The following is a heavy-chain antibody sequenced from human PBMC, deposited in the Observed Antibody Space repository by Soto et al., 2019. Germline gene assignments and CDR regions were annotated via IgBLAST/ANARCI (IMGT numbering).Heavy chain of an antibody. CDR1: GFTFSNAW. CDR2: IKSKTDGGTT. J-gene: IGHJ5*02. D-gene: IGHD2-8*01. CDR3: TTDLVYATLRGWFDP. Sequence: GGSLRLSCAASGFTFSNAWMNWVRQAPGKGLEWVGRIKSKTDGGTTDYAAPVKGRFTISRDDSKNTLYLQMNSLKTEDTAVYYCTTDLVYATLRGWFDPWGQGTLVTVSS. V-gene: IGHV3-15*07.